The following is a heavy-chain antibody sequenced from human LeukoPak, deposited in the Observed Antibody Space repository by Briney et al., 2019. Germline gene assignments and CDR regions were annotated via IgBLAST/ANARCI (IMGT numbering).Heavy chain of an antibody. CDR2: LYAGGES. V-gene: IGHV3-53*05. CDR1: GFAVKSSY. J-gene: IGHJ4*02. Sequence: SGGSLRLSCAASGFAVKSSYMNWVRQAPGKGLEWVSALYAGGESYYADSVKGRFTISRDNSKNTLYLQMNSLRAEDTAVYYCAKVGPLSSTTGLGTDYWGQGTLVTVSS. D-gene: IGHD2/OR15-2a*01. CDR3: AKVGPLSSTTGLGTDY.